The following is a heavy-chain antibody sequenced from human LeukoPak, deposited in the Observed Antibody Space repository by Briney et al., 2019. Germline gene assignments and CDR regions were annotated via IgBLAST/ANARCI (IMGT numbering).Heavy chain of an antibody. V-gene: IGHV1-2*02. CDR2: INPNSGGT. Sequence: ASVKVSCKASGYTFTGYYMHWVRQAPGQGLEWMGWINPNSGGTTYAQKFQGRVTMTRDTSISTAYMELSRLRSDDTAVYYCARTPDSSSWFADFDYWGQGTLVTVSS. D-gene: IGHD6-13*01. CDR1: GYTFTGYY. J-gene: IGHJ4*02. CDR3: ARTPDSSSWFADFDY.